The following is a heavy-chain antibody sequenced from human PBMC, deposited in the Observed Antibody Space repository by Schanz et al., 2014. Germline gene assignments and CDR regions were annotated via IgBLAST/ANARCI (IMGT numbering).Heavy chain of an antibody. Sequence: QVQLVQSGAEVKKPGSSVKVSCKASRSTFSSYTISWVRQARGQGLEWVGRFIPILGIATYAQKFQGRLTITADKSTSTASMELSSLRSEDTAVYYCARGPSQGYSYGHNIGAYYYGMDVWGQGTTVTVSS. CDR3: ARGPSQGYSYGHNIGAYYYGMDV. D-gene: IGHD5-18*01. V-gene: IGHV1-69*02. CDR1: RSTFSSYT. J-gene: IGHJ6*02. CDR2: FIPILGIA.